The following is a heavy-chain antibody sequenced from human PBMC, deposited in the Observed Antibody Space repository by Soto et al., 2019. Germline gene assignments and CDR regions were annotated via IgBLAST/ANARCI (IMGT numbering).Heavy chain of an antibody. V-gene: IGHV1-18*01. Sequence: ASVKVSCTASGYTFTSYGISWVRQAPGQGLEWMGWISTYNGNTNFTQKLQGRVTMTTDTSTSTAHMELRSLRSDDTAVYYCARDREYNWNYNWFDPWGQGTLVTVSS. CDR3: ARDREYNWNYNWFDP. CDR1: GYTFTSYG. J-gene: IGHJ5*02. D-gene: IGHD1-7*01. CDR2: ISTYNGNT.